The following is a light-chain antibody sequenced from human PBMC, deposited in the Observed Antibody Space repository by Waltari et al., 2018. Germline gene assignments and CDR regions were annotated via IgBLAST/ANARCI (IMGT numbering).Light chain of an antibody. CDR1: QSIGTC. J-gene: IGKJ2*01. CDR2: GAS. Sequence: DIQMTQSPSSLSASVGDRVTITCRASQSIGTCLNWYQQKPGTTPNVLIYGASSLQSGVPSRFSGSGSGTDFSFTISSLQPEDIATYYCQQFDNLVYTFGQGTKLEIK. CDR3: QQFDNLVYT. V-gene: IGKV1-33*01.